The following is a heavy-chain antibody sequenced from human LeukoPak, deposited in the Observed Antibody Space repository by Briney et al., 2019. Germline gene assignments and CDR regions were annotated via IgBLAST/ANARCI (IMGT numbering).Heavy chain of an antibody. Sequence: GGSLRLSCAASGFTFSSHWMHWVRQAPGKGLVWVSRINSDGSSTSYADSVKGRFTISGDNAKNTLYLQMNSLRAEDTAVYYCARAHEWELPSPPYYFDYWGQGTLVTISS. CDR1: GFTFSSHW. D-gene: IGHD1-26*01. CDR2: INSDGSST. J-gene: IGHJ4*02. CDR3: ARAHEWELPSPPYYFDY. V-gene: IGHV3-74*01.